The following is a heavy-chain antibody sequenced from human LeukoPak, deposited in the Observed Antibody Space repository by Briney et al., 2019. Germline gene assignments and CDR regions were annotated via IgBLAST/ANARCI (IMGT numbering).Heavy chain of an antibody. V-gene: IGHV3-74*01. D-gene: IGHD5-12*01. CDR1: GFTFSSYW. J-gene: IGHJ4*02. CDR2: IKYDDSDT. CDR3: TTIRPDY. Sequence: GGSLRLSCAASGFTFSSYWMHWVRQAPGKGLVWVSRIKYDDSDTHYADSVKGRFTISRDNAKNTLYLQMNSLSAEDTAVYYCTTIRPDYWGQGTLVAVSS.